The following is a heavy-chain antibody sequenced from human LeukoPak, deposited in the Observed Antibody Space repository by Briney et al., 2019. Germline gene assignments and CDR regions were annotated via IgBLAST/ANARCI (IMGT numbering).Heavy chain of an antibody. CDR1: GGTFSSYA. D-gene: IGHD1-26*01. J-gene: IGHJ5*02. V-gene: IGHV1-69*05. Sequence: SVKVSCKASGGTFSSYAISWVRQAPGQGLEWMGRIIPIFGTANYAQKFQGRVTITTDESTSTAYMELSSLRSEDTAVYYCASWVGGQVGRNWFDPWGQGTLDTVSS. CDR2: IIPIFGTA. CDR3: ASWVGGQVGRNWFDP.